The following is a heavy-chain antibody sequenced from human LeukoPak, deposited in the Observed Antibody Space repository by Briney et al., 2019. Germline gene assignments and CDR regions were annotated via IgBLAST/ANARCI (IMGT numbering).Heavy chain of an antibody. D-gene: IGHD4-11*01. CDR2: MSYDGSNK. CDR1: GSTFSSYA. Sequence: GGSLRLSCAASGSTFSSYAMHWVRQAPGKGLEWMAVMSYDGSNKYYADSVKGRFTISRDNSKNTLYLQMNSLRAEDTAVYYCARDWSSKYPFYYGMDVWGQGTTVTVSS. V-gene: IGHV3-30-3*01. J-gene: IGHJ6*02. CDR3: ARDWSSKYPFYYGMDV.